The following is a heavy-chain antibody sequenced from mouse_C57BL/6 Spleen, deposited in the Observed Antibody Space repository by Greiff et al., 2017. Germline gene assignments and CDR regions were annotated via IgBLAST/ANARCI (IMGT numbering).Heavy chain of an antibody. Sequence: EVQLKESGGGLVKPGGSLKLSCAASGFTFSDYGMHWVRQAPEKGLEWVAYISSGSSTIYYADTVKGRFTISRDNAKNTLFLQMTSLRSEDTAMYYCARLYYGSNSPFDYWGQGTTLTVSS. CDR1: GFTFSDYG. D-gene: IGHD1-1*01. J-gene: IGHJ2*01. CDR3: ARLYYGSNSPFDY. V-gene: IGHV5-17*01. CDR2: ISSGSSTI.